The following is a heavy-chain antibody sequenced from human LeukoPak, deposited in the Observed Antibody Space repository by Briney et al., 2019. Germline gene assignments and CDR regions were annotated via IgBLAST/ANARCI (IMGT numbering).Heavy chain of an antibody. D-gene: IGHD6-19*01. CDR1: GGSISSSSYY. Sequence: SETLSLTCTVSGGSISSSSYYWGWIRQPPGKGLEWIGSIYYSGSTYYNPSLKSRVTISVDTSKNQFSLKLSSVTAADTAVYYCARAKYSSGWYFLVFDYWGQGTLVTVSS. CDR2: IYYSGST. V-gene: IGHV4-39*07. J-gene: IGHJ4*02. CDR3: ARAKYSSGWYFLVFDY.